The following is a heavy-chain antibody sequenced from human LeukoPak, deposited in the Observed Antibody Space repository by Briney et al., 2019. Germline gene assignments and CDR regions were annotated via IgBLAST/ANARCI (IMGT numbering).Heavy chain of an antibody. V-gene: IGHV3-7*01. D-gene: IGHD6-19*01. CDR3: ARVAYSSGWYEGYFDY. CDR2: IKQDGSEK. Sequence: GGSLRLSCAASGFTFSSYWMSWVRQAPGKGLEWVANIKQDGSEKYYVDSVKGRFTISRDNAKNSLYLQMNSLRAEDTAVYYCARVAYSSGWYEGYFDYWGQGTLVTVSS. J-gene: IGHJ4*02. CDR1: GFTFSSYW.